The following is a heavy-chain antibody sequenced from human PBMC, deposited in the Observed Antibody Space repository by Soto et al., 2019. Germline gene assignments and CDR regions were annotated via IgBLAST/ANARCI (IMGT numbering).Heavy chain of an antibody. V-gene: IGHV3-30*18. CDR1: VFTFSSYG. Sequence: PGGALRLSCAASVFTFSSYGMHWVRHAPVKVLECVPFISYDGSNKYYADSVKGRFTISRDNSKNTLYLQMNSLRAEDTAVYYCAKDLTPFYCSSTSCPGVYYYYGMDVWGQGTTVTVSS. CDR3: AKDLTPFYCSSTSCPGVYYYYGMDV. D-gene: IGHD2-2*01. CDR2: ISYDGSNK. J-gene: IGHJ6*02.